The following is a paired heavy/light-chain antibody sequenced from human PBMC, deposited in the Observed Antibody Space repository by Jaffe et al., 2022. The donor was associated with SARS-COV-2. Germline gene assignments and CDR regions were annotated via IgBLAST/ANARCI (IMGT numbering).Light chain of an antibody. CDR3: QQTYSVPYT. CDR1: QSISSS. CDR2: SIS. J-gene: IGKJ2*01. V-gene: IGKV1-39*01. Sequence: DIQMTQSPSSLSASVGDRVTVTCRASQSISSSLNWYQQRPGKAPKLLIYSISRLQGGVPSRFSGSGSGTDFTLTISSLQPEDFATYFCQQTYSVPYTFGQGTKVEIK.
Heavy chain of an antibody. Sequence: QITLKESGPTLVKPTQTLTLTCTFSGFSLSTNGVGVGWIRQPPGKALEWLALIYWDDDKRYSPSLRSRLTITKDTFKNQVVLTMTNMDPVDTATYYCAHRPGYDSSGFYAEYLHHWGQGTLVTVSS. D-gene: IGHD3-22*01. CDR3: AHRPGYDSSGFYAEYLHH. CDR2: IYWDDDK. CDR1: GFSLSTNGVG. V-gene: IGHV2-5*02. J-gene: IGHJ1*01.